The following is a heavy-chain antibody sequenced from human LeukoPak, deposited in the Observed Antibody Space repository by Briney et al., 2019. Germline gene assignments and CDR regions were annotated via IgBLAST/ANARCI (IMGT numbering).Heavy chain of an antibody. J-gene: IGHJ4*02. CDR3: ARLDTAMAMGY. CDR2: IYYSGST. D-gene: IGHD5-18*01. Sequence: SETLSLTCTVSGGSISSYYWSWIRQPPGKGLEWIGYIYYSGSTNYNPSLKSRVTISVDTSENQFSLKLSSVTAADTAVYYCARLDTAMAMGYWGQGTLVTVSS. CDR1: GGSISSYY. V-gene: IGHV4-59*08.